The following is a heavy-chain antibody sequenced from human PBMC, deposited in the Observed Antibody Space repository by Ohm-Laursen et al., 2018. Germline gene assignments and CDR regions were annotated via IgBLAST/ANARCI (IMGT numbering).Heavy chain of an antibody. Sequence: SLRLSCAASGFTFSSYGMHWVRQAPGKGLEWVSYITKSSNTVYYADSVKGRFTLSRDNAQNSLYLQMNNLRAEDTAVYYCARDQRFTYGSWYYFDYWGQGTLVTVSS. CDR1: GFTFSSYG. CDR3: ARDQRFTYGSWYYFDY. D-gene: IGHD3-10*01. CDR2: ITKSSNTV. V-gene: IGHV3-48*04. J-gene: IGHJ4*02.